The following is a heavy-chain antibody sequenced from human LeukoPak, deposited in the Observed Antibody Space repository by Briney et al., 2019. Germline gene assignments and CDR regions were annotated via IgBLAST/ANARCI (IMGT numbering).Heavy chain of an antibody. CDR3: ARKKGAATRAWFDP. CDR1: GGSFSGYY. CDR2: IHHSGST. J-gene: IGHJ5*02. Sequence: PSETLSLTCTVYGGSFSGYYWSWIRQPPGKGLEWIGEIHHSGSTNYNPSLKSRVTISVDTSKNQFSLKLSSVTAADTAVYYCARKKGAATRAWFDPWGQGTLVTVSS. D-gene: IGHD2-15*01. V-gene: IGHV4-34*01.